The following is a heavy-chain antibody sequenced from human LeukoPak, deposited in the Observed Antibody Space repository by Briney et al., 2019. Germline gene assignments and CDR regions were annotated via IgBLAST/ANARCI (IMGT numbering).Heavy chain of an antibody. CDR3: ARSELPERDWFDP. Sequence: ASVKVSSKASGYTFTGYYMHWVRQAPGQGLEWMGWINPNSGGTNYAQKFQGRVTMTRDTSISTAYMELSRLRSDDTAVYYCARSELPERDWFDPWGQGTLVTVSS. CDR1: GYTFTGYY. J-gene: IGHJ5*02. D-gene: IGHD4-23*01. V-gene: IGHV1-2*02. CDR2: INPNSGGT.